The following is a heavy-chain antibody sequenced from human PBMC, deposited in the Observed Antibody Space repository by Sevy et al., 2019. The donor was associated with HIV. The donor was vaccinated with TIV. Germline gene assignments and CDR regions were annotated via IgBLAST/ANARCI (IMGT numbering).Heavy chain of an antibody. D-gene: IGHD3-22*01. CDR3: ARGSTYYYDDSGYSTRGDAFDI. V-gene: IGHV3-53*01. CDR1: GFTVSSNY. Sequence: GGSLRLSCAASGFTVSSNYMTWVRQAPGKGLEWVSVIYTGGSTYYAESVKGRLTISRDNSKNTVYLGMNSLRAEDTAVYYCARGSTYYYDDSGYSTRGDAFDIWGQGTMVTVSS. J-gene: IGHJ3*02. CDR2: IYTGGST.